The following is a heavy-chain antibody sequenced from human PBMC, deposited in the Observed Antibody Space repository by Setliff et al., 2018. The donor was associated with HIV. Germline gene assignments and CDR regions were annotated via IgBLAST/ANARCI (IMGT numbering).Heavy chain of an antibody. J-gene: IGHJ6*03. CDR3: ARAGLYSSSWHYYYYYMDV. CDR1: GFTFHTYF. Sequence: GGSLRLSCAVSGFTFHTYFMSWVRQAPGKGLEWVANINHDGSERNYVDSVTGRFTISRDNSKNTLYLQVNSLRAEDTAVYYCARAGLYSSSWHYYYYYMDVCGKGTTVTVSS. V-gene: IGHV3-7*01. D-gene: IGHD6-13*01. CDR2: INHDGSER.